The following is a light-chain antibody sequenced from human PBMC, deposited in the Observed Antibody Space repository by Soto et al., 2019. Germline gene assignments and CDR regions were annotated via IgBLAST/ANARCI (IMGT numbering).Light chain of an antibody. Sequence: QSALTQPASVSGSPGQSITISCTGTSSDVGGYNYVSWYQQHPGKAPKLMIYEVTNRPSGGSNRFCGSKSGNTASLTISGLQAEDEADYYCSSYTNSGTLDVVFGGGTKLTVL. CDR2: EVT. CDR1: SSDVGGYNY. V-gene: IGLV2-14*01. J-gene: IGLJ2*01. CDR3: SSYTNSGTLDVV.